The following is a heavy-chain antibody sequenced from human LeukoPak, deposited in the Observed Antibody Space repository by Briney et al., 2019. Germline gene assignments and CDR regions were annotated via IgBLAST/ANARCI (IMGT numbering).Heavy chain of an antibody. CDR1: GFSLSSSRVG. D-gene: IGHD2-2*01. V-gene: IGHV2-5*02. CDR2: IYWDDDK. Sequence: SAPTLVNPTQTLTLTCSFSGFSLSSSRVGLGWILQPPGKALQWLALIYWDDDKRYSPSLKSRLTITKDTSKNQLVLTMTNMAPGDTATYYCAHSRVGPAVNTSVDPWGQGTLVTVSS. J-gene: IGHJ5*02. CDR3: AHSRVGPAVNTSVDP.